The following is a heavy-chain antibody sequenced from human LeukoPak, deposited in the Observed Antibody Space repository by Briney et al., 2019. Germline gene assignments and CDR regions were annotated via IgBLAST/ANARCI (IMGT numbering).Heavy chain of an antibody. CDR2: ISGSGGST. J-gene: IGHJ4*02. V-gene: IGHV3-23*01. CDR1: GFTFSSYA. CDR3: AKVKKYSYYYGSGTASPFDY. D-gene: IGHD3-10*01. Sequence: PGGSLRLSCAASGFTFSSYAMSWVRQAPGQGLEWVSAISGSGGSTYYADSVKGRFTISRDNSKNTLYLQMNSLRAEDTAVYYCAKVKKYSYYYGSGTASPFDYWGQGTLVTVSS.